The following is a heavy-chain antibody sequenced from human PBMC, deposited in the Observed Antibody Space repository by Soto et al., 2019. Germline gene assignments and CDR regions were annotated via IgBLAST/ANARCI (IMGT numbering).Heavy chain of an antibody. CDR3: ASQPPATPSDY. J-gene: IGHJ4*02. CDR2: ISAKNGDT. V-gene: IGHV1-18*01. CDR1: GYTFTDYG. Sequence: QVQLVQSGADVKKPGASVRVSCKASGYTFTDYGITWVRQAPGQGLEWRGWISAKNGDTNLAQKFGGRVTLTTDTSTGTAYMDLRSLTPDVSAVYYCASQPPATPSDYWGQGILVTVSS.